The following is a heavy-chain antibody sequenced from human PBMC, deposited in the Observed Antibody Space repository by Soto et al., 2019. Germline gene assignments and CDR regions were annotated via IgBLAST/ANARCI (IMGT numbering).Heavy chain of an antibody. CDR1: GYTFTGYY. Sequence: GASVKVSCKASGYTFTGYYMHWVRQAPGQGLEWMGWINPNSGGTNYAQKFQGWVTMTRDTSISTAYMELSRLRSVDTAVYYCARGAGEGYCSSTSCYKYFDYWGQGTLVTVSS. CDR3: ARGAGEGYCSSTSCYKYFDY. V-gene: IGHV1-2*04. CDR2: INPNSGGT. D-gene: IGHD2-2*02. J-gene: IGHJ4*02.